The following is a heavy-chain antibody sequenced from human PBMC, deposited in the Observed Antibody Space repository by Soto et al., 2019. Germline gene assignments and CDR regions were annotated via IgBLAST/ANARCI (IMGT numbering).Heavy chain of an antibody. J-gene: IGHJ6*02. Sequence: QMQLAESGGGVVQPGRSLRLSCAASGFSFSSYGMYWVRQAPGKGLEWLANIRYDGSKEYSADFVKGRFTISRDNSKNTLYLQMNSLRAEDTAVYYCARDRTYFGSGAVGMDVWGQGTTVTVSS. V-gene: IGHV3-33*01. CDR1: GFSFSSYG. CDR3: ARDRTYFGSGAVGMDV. D-gene: IGHD3-10*01. CDR2: IRYDGSKE.